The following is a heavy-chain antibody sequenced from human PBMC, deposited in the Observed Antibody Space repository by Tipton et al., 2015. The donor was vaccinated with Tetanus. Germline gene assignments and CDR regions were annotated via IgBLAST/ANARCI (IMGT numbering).Heavy chain of an antibody. CDR1: GGSVRSGSYY. J-gene: IGHJ4*02. D-gene: IGHD2-2*01. CDR2: ISSSGST. Sequence: TLSLTCTVSGGSVRSGSYYWNWIRQPPGKGLEWLAYISSSGSTNSNYSLKSRITMSRDTSKNQFSLKLASVTAADTAVYFCARVACSSTSCYSHYFDYWGPGSLVTVSS. V-gene: IGHV4-61*01. CDR3: ARVACSSTSCYSHYFDY.